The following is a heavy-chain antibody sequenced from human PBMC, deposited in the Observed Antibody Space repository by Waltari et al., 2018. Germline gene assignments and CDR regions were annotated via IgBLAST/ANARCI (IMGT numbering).Heavy chain of an antibody. CDR2: IWYDGSNK. Sequence: QVQLVESGGGVVQPGRSLRLSCAASGFTFSSYGMPWVRPAPGKGLEWVAVIWYDGSNKYYADSVKGRFTISRDNSKNTLYLQMNSLRAEDTAMYYGAKDQSDYGDVDAFDIWGQGTMVTVSS. CDR1: GFTFSSYG. J-gene: IGHJ3*02. CDR3: AKDQSDYGDVDAFDI. V-gene: IGHV3-30*18. D-gene: IGHD4-17*01.